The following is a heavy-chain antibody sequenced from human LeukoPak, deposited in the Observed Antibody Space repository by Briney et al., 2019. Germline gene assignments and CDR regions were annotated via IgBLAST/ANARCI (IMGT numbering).Heavy chain of an antibody. CDR2: IYPGDSDT. CDR1: GYSFTTYW. V-gene: IGHV5-51*01. D-gene: IGHD2/OR15-2a*01. J-gene: IGHJ4*02. Sequence: GESLKISCKGSGYSFTTYWIGWVRQMPGKGLEWMGIIYPGDSDTKYSPSFQGRVTISADKSISTAYLQWSSLKASDTAMFYCARFYSNHLDSWGQGTLVTVSS. CDR3: ARFYSNHLDS.